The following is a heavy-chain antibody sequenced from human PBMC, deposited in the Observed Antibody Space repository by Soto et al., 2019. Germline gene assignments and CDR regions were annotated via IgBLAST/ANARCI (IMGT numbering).Heavy chain of an antibody. CDR2: ISYDGSNK. V-gene: IGHV3-30*18. CDR1: GFTFSSYG. Sequence: SLRLSCAASGFTFSSYGMHWVRQAPGKGLEWMAVISYDGSNKYYADSVKGRFTISRDNSKNTLYLQMNSLRAEDTAVYYCAKEGRLRFLEWLLSPLDYWGQGTLVTVSS. J-gene: IGHJ4*02. CDR3: AKEGRLRFLEWLLSPLDY. D-gene: IGHD3-3*01.